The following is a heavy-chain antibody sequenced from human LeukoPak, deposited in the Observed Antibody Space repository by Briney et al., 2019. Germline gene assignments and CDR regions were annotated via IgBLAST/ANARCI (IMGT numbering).Heavy chain of an antibody. J-gene: IGHJ5*02. D-gene: IGHD2-15*01. CDR3: ASAPDIVVVPPNWFGP. CDR1: GGTFSSYA. V-gene: IGHV1-69*10. CDR2: IIPILGIA. Sequence: GASVTVSCKASGGTFSSYAISWVRQAPGQGLEWMGRIIPILGIANYAQKFQGRVTITADTSTSTAYMELSSLRSEDTAVYYCASAPDIVVVPPNWFGPWGQGTLGTVSP.